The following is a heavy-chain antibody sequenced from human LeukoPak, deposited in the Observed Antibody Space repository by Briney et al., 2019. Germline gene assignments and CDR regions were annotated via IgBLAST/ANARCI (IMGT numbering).Heavy chain of an antibody. Sequence: GGSLILSCAASGFTFSKDDFHWVRQAPGKGLEWVAAIGVTGDTYYADSVKGRFTISRDNAKNSLYLQMNSLRAEDTAVYYCAREIAAAAKDAFDIWGQGTMVTVSS. CDR2: IGVTGDT. D-gene: IGHD6-13*01. CDR1: GFTFSKDD. J-gene: IGHJ3*02. V-gene: IGHV3-13*01. CDR3: AREIAAAAKDAFDI.